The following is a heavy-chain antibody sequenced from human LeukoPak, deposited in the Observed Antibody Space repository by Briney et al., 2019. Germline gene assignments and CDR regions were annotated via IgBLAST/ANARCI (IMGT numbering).Heavy chain of an antibody. CDR2: INHSGST. V-gene: IGHV4-34*01. D-gene: IGHD1-20*01. CDR1: GGSFSGYY. Sequence: SETLSLTCAVYGGSFSGYYWSWIRQPPGKGLEWIGEINHSGSTNYNPSLKSRVTISVDTSKNQFSLKLSSVTAADTAVYYCAKRALGITGRNRTYNWFDPWGQGTLVTVSS. CDR3: AKRALGITGRNRTYNWFDP. J-gene: IGHJ5*02.